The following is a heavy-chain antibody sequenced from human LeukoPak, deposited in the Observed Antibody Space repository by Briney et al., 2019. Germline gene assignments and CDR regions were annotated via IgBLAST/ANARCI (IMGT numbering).Heavy chain of an antibody. J-gene: IGHJ4*02. Sequence: GGSLRLSCAASRFTFSSYWMSWVRQAPGKGLEWVANIKQDGSEKYYVDSVKGRFTISRDNAKNSLYLQMNSLRAEDTAVYYCARDIVATPSGGFDYWGQGTLVTVSS. CDR1: RFTFSSYW. CDR2: IKQDGSEK. D-gene: IGHD5-12*01. V-gene: IGHV3-7*01. CDR3: ARDIVATPSGGFDY.